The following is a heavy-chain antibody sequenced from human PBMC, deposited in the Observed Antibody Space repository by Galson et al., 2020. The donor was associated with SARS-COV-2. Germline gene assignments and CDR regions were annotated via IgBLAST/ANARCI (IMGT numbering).Heavy chain of an antibody. CDR1: GFSLSTSGMC. V-gene: IGHV2-70*01. D-gene: IGHD2-2*01. CDR3: ARIFRYCGSTSCPKNYYYYGMDV. J-gene: IGHJ6*02. Sequence: SGPTLVKPTQTLTLTCTFSGFSLSTSGMCVSWIRQPPGKALEWLALIDWDDDKYYSTSLKTRLTISKDTSKNQVVLTMTNMDPVDTATYYCARIFRYCGSTSCPKNYYYYGMDVWGQGTTVTVSS. CDR2: IDWDDDK.